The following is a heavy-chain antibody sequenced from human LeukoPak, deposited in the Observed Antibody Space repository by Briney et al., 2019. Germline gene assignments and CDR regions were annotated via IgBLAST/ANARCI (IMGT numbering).Heavy chain of an antibody. CDR1: GLSLTSYGVT. Sequence: KGSGPTLVTPSETLTLTCTLSGLSLTSYGVTVAWIRQPPGKALEWLALIYWDDDERYSASLRSRLTVSKDTSKNHVILTMTNMDPVDTATYFCAHSLYESSSSSHGFEVWGHGTLVTVSS. CDR2: IYWDDDE. J-gene: IGHJ3*01. V-gene: IGHV2-5*02. D-gene: IGHD2-2*01. CDR3: AHSLYESSSSSHGFEV.